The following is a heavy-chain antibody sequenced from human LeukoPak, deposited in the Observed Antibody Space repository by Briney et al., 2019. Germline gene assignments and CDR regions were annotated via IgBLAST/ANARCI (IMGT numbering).Heavy chain of an antibody. D-gene: IGHD3-22*01. V-gene: IGHV3-21*01. Sequence: GGSLRLSCAASGFTFSSSNMNWVRQAPGKGLEWVSSITSSSIYTNYAESVKGRFTISRDNAKNSLYLQMNSLRAEDTAVYYCAKWRQDYYDSSTYYYDGFDIWGQGTRVTVSS. CDR3: AKWRQDYYDSSTYYYDGFDI. CDR1: GFTFSSSN. CDR2: ITSSSIYT. J-gene: IGHJ3*02.